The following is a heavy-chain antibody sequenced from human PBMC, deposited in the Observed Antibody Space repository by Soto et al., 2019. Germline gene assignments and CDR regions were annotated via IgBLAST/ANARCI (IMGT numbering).Heavy chain of an antibody. CDR3: ARDPKTSGGQHWAFNYFDS. CDR2: ISYDGGNE. V-gene: IGHV3-30*03. Sequence: GGSLRLSCATSGFTFSSYGMHWVRQAPGKGLEWVAVISYDGGNEYNADSVRGRFTVSRDNSKNTLYLQMNSLRPEDAAVYYCARDPKTSGGQHWAFNYFDSWGQGTLVTVSS. J-gene: IGHJ4*02. CDR1: GFTFSSYG. D-gene: IGHD7-27*01.